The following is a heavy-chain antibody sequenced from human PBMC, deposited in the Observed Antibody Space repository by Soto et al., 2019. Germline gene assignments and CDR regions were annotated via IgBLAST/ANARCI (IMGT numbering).Heavy chain of an antibody. J-gene: IGHJ6*02. Sequence: QVQLVQSGAEVKKPGASVKVSCKASGYTFTSYDINWVRQATGQGLEWMGWMNPNSGNPGHAQNFQGRVTLTRNTSISTAYRELCSLTSEDTAVYYCASVTKLLPSALSGMYLWGHGTTVTVSS. D-gene: IGHD2-15*01. V-gene: IGHV1-8*01. CDR3: ASVTKLLPSALSGMYL. CDR2: MNPNSGNP. CDR1: GYTFTSYD.